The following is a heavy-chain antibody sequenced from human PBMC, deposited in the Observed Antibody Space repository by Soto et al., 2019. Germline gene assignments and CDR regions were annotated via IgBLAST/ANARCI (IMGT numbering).Heavy chain of an antibody. CDR2: ISYDGSNK. Sequence: PGGSLRLSCAASGFTFSSYGMHWVRQAPGKGLEWVAVISYDGSNKYYADSVKGRFTISRDNSKNTLYLQMNSLRAEDTAVYYCAKDQTAAGTGADWFDPWGQGTLVTVSS. J-gene: IGHJ5*02. V-gene: IGHV3-30*18. CDR1: GFTFSSYG. CDR3: AKDQTAAGTGADWFDP. D-gene: IGHD6-13*01.